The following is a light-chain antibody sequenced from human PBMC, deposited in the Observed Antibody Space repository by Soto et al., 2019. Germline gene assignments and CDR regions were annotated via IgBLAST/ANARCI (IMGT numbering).Light chain of an antibody. CDR3: QQSYSTPYS. CDR2: AAS. V-gene: IGKV1-39*01. Sequence: DIQMTQSPSSLSASVGDRVTITCRASQSISSYLNWHQQKPGKAPKLLIYAASSLQSGFPSRFSGSGSGTDFTLTISSLQPEDFATYYCQQSYSTPYSFGQGTKLEIK. J-gene: IGKJ2*03. CDR1: QSISSY.